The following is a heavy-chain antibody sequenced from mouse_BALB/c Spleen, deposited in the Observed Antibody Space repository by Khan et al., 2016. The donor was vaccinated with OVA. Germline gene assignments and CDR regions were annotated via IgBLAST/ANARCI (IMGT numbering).Heavy chain of an antibody. CDR1: GFTFSSYG. CDR2: ISSAGDYI. Sequence: EVELVESGGDLVKPGGSLKLSCAASGFTFSSYGMSWVRQTPDKRLEWVATISSAGDYIYYPDNVKGRFTISRDNANNTLYLQMSSLKSEDTAMFYCASHLTGSFAYWGQGTLVTVSA. CDR3: ASHLTGSFAY. V-gene: IGHV5-6*01. D-gene: IGHD4-1*01. J-gene: IGHJ3*01.